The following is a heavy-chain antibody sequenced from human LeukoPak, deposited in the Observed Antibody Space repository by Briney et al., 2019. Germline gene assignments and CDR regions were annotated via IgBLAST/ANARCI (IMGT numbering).Heavy chain of an antibody. D-gene: IGHD3-3*01. CDR2: LNPNSGGT. V-gene: IGHV1-2*02. CDR1: GYSFSGHY. CDR3: ARDPLFTMVGVGHPRDDY. J-gene: IGHJ4*02. Sequence: ASVKVSCKAFGYSFSGHYISWVRQAPGQGLEWMGWLNPNSGGTNYAQKFQGRVTMTRDTSISTAYMELRSLRFDDTAVYYCARDPLFTMVGVGHPRDDYWGQGTLVTVSS.